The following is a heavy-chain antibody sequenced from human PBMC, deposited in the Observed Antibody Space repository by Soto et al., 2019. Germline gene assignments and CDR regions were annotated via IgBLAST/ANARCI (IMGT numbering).Heavy chain of an antibody. CDR2: MNPNSGNT. CDR1: GYTFTSYD. V-gene: IGHV1-8*01. J-gene: IGHJ3*02. CDR3: ARGCRGDIVVVPAAPSDAFEI. D-gene: IGHD2-2*01. Sequence: ASVKVSCKASGYTFTSYDINWVRQATGQGLEWMGWMNPNSGNTGYAQKFQGRVTMTRNTSISTAYMELSSLRSEDTAVYYCARGCRGDIVVVPAAPSDAFEIWGQETMVTVSS.